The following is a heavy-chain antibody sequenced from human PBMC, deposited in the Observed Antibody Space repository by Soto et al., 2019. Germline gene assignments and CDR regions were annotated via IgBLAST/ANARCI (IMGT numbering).Heavy chain of an antibody. CDR3: VHLMPAVTPFGMDV. V-gene: IGHV2-5*02. D-gene: IGHD4-17*01. J-gene: IGHJ6*02. CDR1: GFSLITTGSG. Sequence: QITLKESGPTLVEPTQTLTLTCTFSGFSLITTGSGVAWIRQPPGKALEWLALIYWDDDKRYSPSLKSSLTSTKDTPKNQRVLTTPNMDPVDTCTYFCVHLMPAVTPFGMDVWGQGTAVTVSS. CDR2: IYWDDDK.